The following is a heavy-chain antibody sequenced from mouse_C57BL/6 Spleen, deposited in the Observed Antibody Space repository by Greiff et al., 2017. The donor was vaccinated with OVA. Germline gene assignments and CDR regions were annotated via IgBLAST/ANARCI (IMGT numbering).Heavy chain of an antibody. CDR1: GFTFSDYG. D-gene: IGHD1-1*01. V-gene: IGHV5-17*01. J-gene: IGHJ4*01. Sequence: DVMLVESGGGLVKPGGSLKLSCAASGFTFSDYGMHWVRQAPEKGLEWVAYISSGSSTIYYADTVKGRFTISRDNAKNTLFLQMTSLRSEETAMYYSTRHGNERYYPMDYWGQGTSVTVSS. CDR3: TRHGNERYYPMDY. CDR2: ISSGSSTI.